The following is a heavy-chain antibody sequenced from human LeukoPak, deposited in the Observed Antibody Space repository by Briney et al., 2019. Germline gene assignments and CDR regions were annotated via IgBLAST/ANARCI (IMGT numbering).Heavy chain of an antibody. CDR3: ARGGGYSYVFDY. CDR1: GDSISSYS. Sequence: SETLSLTCTVSGDSISSYSWSWIRQPPGKGLEWIGYIYYSGSTNYNPSLKSRVTISVDTSKNQFSLKLSSVTAADTAVYYCARGGGYSYVFDYWGQGTLVTVSS. CDR2: IYYSGST. D-gene: IGHD5-18*01. J-gene: IGHJ4*02. V-gene: IGHV4-59*01.